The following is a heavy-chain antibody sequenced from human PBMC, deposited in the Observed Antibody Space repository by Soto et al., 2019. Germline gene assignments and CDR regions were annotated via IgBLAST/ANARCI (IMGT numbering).Heavy chain of an antibody. J-gene: IGHJ6*02. CDR2: ISSSSSTI. D-gene: IGHD5-18*01. V-gene: IGHV3-48*02. CDR1: GFTFSSNS. CDR3: AREGGEGQLWLYHYYGMDV. Sequence: GGSLRLSCAPSGFTFSSNSMNWVRQAPGKGMEWVSYISSSSSTIYYADSVKGRFTISRDNAKNSLYLQMNSLRDEDTAVYYCAREGGEGQLWLYHYYGMDVWGQGTTVTVSS.